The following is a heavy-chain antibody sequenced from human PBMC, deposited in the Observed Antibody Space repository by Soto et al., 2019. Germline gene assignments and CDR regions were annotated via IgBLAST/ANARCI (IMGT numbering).Heavy chain of an antibody. D-gene: IGHD6-13*01. Sequence: EVQLVESGGGLVKPGGSLRLSCAASGFTFSSYSMNWVRQAPGKGLEWVSSISSSSSYIYYADSVKGQFTISRDNAKNSLYLQINSLRAEDTAVYYCAREILSSSWDYYSYYGMDVWGQGTTVTVSS. CDR2: ISSSSSYI. CDR3: AREILSSSWDYYSYYGMDV. J-gene: IGHJ6*02. CDR1: GFTFSSYS. V-gene: IGHV3-21*01.